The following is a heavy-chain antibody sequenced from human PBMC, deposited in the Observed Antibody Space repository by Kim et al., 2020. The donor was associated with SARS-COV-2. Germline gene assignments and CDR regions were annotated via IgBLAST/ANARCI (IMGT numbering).Heavy chain of an antibody. Sequence: GGSLRLSCAASGFTFSSYAMHWVRQAPGKGLEWVSGIRCDGGNIYYADSVKGRFTISRDNAKNTLYLQMNRLRAEDTALYYCARCQSWSWSGYDSSCFDSWGQGTLVTVSS. V-gene: IGHV3-33*08. CDR3: ARCQSWSWSGYDSSCFDS. J-gene: IGHJ4*02. CDR2: IRCDGGNI. CDR1: GFTFSSYA. D-gene: IGHD3-22*01.